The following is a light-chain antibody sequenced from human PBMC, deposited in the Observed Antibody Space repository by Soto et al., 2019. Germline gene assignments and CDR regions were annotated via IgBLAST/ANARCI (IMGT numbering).Light chain of an antibody. Sequence: IQLTQSPSSLSASVGDRVTITCRASQGISSYLAWFQQKPGKVPKLLIYAASTLQSGVPSRFSGSGSGTDFTLTISSLQPEDAATYYCQRYNSAPRTFGQGTKVDI. CDR2: AAS. CDR3: QRYNSAPRT. J-gene: IGKJ1*01. V-gene: IGKV1-27*01. CDR1: QGISSY.